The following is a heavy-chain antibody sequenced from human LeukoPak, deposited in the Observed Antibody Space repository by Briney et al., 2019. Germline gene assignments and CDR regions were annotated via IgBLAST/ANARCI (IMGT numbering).Heavy chain of an antibody. J-gene: IGHJ4*02. CDR2: ISGGGGST. V-gene: IGHV3-23*01. Sequence: GGSLRLSCAASGFTFSSYAMNWVRQAPGKGLEWVSSISGGGGSTNYADSVKGRFTISRDNSKNTLSLEMNSLRADDTAVYFCAKGRVVTTSPLNYWGQGTLVTVSS. D-gene: IGHD2-21*02. CDR1: GFTFSSYA. CDR3: AKGRVVTTSPLNY.